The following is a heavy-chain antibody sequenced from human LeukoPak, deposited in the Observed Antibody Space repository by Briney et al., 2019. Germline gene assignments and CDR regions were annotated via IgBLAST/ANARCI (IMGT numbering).Heavy chain of an antibody. CDR1: GFTLSSFW. CDR3: AGPASLYLGSEDQGFES. D-gene: IGHD6-25*01. J-gene: IGHJ4*02. V-gene: IGHV3-7*01. CDR2: IKQDGSDK. Sequence: GGSLRLSCAASGFTLSSFWMSWVRQAPGRGLEWVANIKQDGSDKRYVDSVKDRFTVSSHHPKNFLYLEMNSLRAEDTAVYYCAGPASLYLGSEDQGFESWGQGTLVTVSS.